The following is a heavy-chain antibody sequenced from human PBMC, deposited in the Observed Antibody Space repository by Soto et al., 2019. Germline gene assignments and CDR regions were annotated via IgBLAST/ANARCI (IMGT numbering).Heavy chain of an antibody. V-gene: IGHV3-23*01. Sequence: EVQLLESGGGLVQPGGSLRLSCTASGFTFNNYVMSWVRLAPGKGLEWVSSLSGSGGSTYYADSVKGRFTISRDNSKNTLYLQMNSLRAEDTAVYDCAKATSGSYYSEEYFQHWGQGTLVTVSS. CDR3: AKATSGSYYSEEYFQH. CDR1: GFTFNNYV. D-gene: IGHD1-26*01. J-gene: IGHJ1*01. CDR2: LSGSGGST.